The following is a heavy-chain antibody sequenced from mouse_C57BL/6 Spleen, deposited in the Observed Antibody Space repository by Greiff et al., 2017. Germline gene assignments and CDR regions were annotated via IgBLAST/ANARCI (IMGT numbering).Heavy chain of an antibody. Sequence: QVQLQQPGAELVKPGASVTLSCKASGYTFTSYWMQWVKQRPGQGLEWIGEIDPSDSYTNYNQKFKGKATLTVDTSSSTAYMQLSSLTSEDSAVYYCAREETTGGDYWGQGTSVTVSS. CDR3: AREETTGGDY. V-gene: IGHV1-50*01. CDR1: GYTFTSYW. CDR2: IDPSDSYT. J-gene: IGHJ4*01. D-gene: IGHD2-13*01.